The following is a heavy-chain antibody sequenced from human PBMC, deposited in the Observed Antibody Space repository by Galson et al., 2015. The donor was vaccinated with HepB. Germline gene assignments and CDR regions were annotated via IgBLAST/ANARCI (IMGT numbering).Heavy chain of an antibody. Sequence: SCKASGGTFNSYAISWVRQAPGQGPEWMGGIVPLLGTANYAQKFQGRVTITADESTTTAYMELSGLKFEDTAVFYCASFESPGIPVWGQGTMITVSS. J-gene: IGHJ3*01. V-gene: IGHV1-69*01. CDR3: ASFESPGIPV. D-gene: IGHD2-21*01. CDR1: GGTFNSYA. CDR2: IVPLLGTA.